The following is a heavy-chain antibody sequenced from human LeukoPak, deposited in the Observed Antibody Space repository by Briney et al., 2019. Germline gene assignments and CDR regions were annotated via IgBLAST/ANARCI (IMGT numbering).Heavy chain of an antibody. J-gene: IGHJ4*02. Sequence: KPSETLSLTCSVSGVSMSSYYWSWVRQPPGKGLEWIGYMYSSGRNNYNSSLKSRVTIALDTSQNQFSLKLRSVTAADTAVYYCARAWSDGTGYLIDFWGQGILVAVSS. CDR3: ARAWSDGTGYLIDF. CDR2: MYSSGRN. V-gene: IGHV4-59*01. CDR1: GVSMSSYY. D-gene: IGHD3-22*01.